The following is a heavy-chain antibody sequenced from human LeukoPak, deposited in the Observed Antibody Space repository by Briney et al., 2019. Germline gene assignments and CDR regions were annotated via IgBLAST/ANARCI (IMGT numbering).Heavy chain of an antibody. CDR1: GFTFSSYS. CDR2: ISSSSSYI. Sequence: PGRSLRLSCAASGFTFSSYSMNWVRQAPGKGLEWVSSISSSSSYIYYADSVKGRFTISRDNAKNSLYLQMSSLRAEDTAVYYCAKNREMATYHFDYWGQGTLVTVSS. J-gene: IGHJ4*02. CDR3: AKNREMATYHFDY. V-gene: IGHV3-21*01. D-gene: IGHD5-24*01.